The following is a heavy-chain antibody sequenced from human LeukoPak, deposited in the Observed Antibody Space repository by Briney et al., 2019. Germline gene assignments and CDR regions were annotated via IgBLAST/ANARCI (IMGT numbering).Heavy chain of an antibody. D-gene: IGHD2-2*01. CDR3: AGSSTSYYYAMDV. J-gene: IGHJ6*02. CDR1: GFTFSRNW. CDR2: INSDGSRT. V-gene: IGHV3-74*01. Sequence: GGSRRLSCAASGFTFSRNWMHWVRQAPGKGLVWVSRINSDGSRTSYADSVKGRFTISRDNAKNTLYLQMNSLRAEDTAVYYCAGSSTSYYYAMDVWAKGPRSPSP.